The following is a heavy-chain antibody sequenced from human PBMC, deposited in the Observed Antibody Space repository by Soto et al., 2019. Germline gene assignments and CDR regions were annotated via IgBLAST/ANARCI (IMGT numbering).Heavy chain of an antibody. D-gene: IGHD5-12*01. J-gene: IGHJ4*02. CDR2: IYYSGST. V-gene: IGHV4-59*08. CDR1: GGSISSYY. CDR3: ARHARRGYSGYDFGVYLGYFDY. Sequence: PSETLSLTCTVSGGSISSYYWSWIRQPPGKGLEWIGYIYYSGSTNYNPSLKSRVTISVDTSKNQFSLKLSSVTAADTAVYYCARHARRGYSGYDFGVYLGYFDYWGQGTLVTVSS.